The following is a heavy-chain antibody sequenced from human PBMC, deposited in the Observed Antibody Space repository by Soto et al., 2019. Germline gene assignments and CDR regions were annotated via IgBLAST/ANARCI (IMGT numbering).Heavy chain of an antibody. J-gene: IGHJ4*02. CDR2: IIPIFGTA. CDR3: ASWDRMVRGVHLFDY. V-gene: IGHV1-69*01. D-gene: IGHD3-10*01. Sequence: QVQLVQSGAEVKKPRSSVKVSCKASGGTFSSYAISWVRQAPGQGLEWMGGIIPIFGTANYAQKFQGRVTITADESTSTAYMELSSLRSEDTAVYYCASWDRMVRGVHLFDYWGQGTLVTVSS. CDR1: GGTFSSYA.